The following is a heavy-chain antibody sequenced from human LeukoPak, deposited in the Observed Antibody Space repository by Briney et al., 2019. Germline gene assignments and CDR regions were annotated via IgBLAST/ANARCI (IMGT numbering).Heavy chain of an antibody. D-gene: IGHD3-9*01. J-gene: IGHJ6*02. Sequence: GGSLRLPCAASGFTFSSYWMSWVRQAPGKGLEWVANIKQDGSEKYYVDSVKGRFTISRDNAKNSLYLQMSSLRAEDTAVYYCARDLPYYDILTGYYHYYGMDVWGQGTTVTVSS. V-gene: IGHV3-7*01. CDR3: ARDLPYYDILTGYYHYYGMDV. CDR2: IKQDGSEK. CDR1: GFTFSSYW.